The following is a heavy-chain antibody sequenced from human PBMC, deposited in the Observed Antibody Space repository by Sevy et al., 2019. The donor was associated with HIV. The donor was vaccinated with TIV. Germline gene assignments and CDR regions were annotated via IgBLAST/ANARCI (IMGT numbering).Heavy chain of an antibody. J-gene: IGHJ6*02. CDR1: GFTFDDYT. D-gene: IGHD6-19*01. V-gene: IGHV3-43*01. CDR2: ISWDGGST. Sequence: GESLKISCAASGFTFDDYTMHWVRQAPGKGLEWVSLISWDGGSTYYADSVKGRFTISRDNSKNSLYLQMNSLRTEDTALYYCAKDLGEAVTGTGIYYYYGMDVWGQGTTVTVSS. CDR3: AKDLGEAVTGTGIYYYYGMDV.